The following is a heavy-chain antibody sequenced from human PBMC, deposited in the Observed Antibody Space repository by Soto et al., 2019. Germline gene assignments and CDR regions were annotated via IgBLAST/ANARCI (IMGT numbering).Heavy chain of an antibody. CDR3: ARHKREGVVRGVHAVYWYFDL. CDR2: IYYSGST. D-gene: IGHD3-10*01. V-gene: IGHV4-39*01. Sequence: QLQLQESGPGLVKPSETLSLTCTVSGGSISSSSYYWGWIRQPPGKGLEWIGSIYYSGSTYYNPSLKSRVTISVDTSKNQFSLKLSSVTAADTAVYYCARHKREGVVRGVHAVYWYFDLWGRGTLVTVSS. CDR1: GGSISSSSYY. J-gene: IGHJ2*01.